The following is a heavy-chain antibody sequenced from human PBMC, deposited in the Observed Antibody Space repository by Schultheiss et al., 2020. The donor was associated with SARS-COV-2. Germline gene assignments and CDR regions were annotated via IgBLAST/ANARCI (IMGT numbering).Heavy chain of an antibody. D-gene: IGHD6-13*01. CDR1: GDAVTSISYY. Sequence: SETLSLTCTVSGDAVTSISYYWGWIRQPPGKGLEWIGSIYYSGSTYYNPSLKSRVTISVDTSKNQFSLKLSSVTAADTAVYYCARGTGVAAADDAFDIWGQGTMVTVSS. V-gene: IGHV4-39*01. CDR2: IYYSGST. J-gene: IGHJ3*02. CDR3: ARGTGVAAADDAFDI.